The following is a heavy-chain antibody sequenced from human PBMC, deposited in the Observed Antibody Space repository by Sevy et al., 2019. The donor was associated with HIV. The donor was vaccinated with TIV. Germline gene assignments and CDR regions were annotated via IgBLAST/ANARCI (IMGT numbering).Heavy chain of an antibody. CDR1: GGSISSSSYY. D-gene: IGHD3-22*01. CDR2: IYYSGST. J-gene: IGHJ4*02. CDR3: ARARGHYYDSSGPNYFDY. Sequence: SETLSLTCTVSGGSISSSSYYWGWIRQPPGKGLEWIGSIYYSGSTYYNPSLKSRVTISVDTSKNQFSLKLSSVTAADTAVYYCARARGHYYDSSGPNYFDYWGQGTLVTVSS. V-gene: IGHV4-39*01.